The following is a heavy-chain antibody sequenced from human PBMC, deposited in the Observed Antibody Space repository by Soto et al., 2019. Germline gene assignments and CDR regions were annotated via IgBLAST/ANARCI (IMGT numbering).Heavy chain of an antibody. CDR1: GGSISSYY. Sequence: SETLSLTCTVSGGSISSYYWSWIRQPPGKGLEWIGYIYYSGSTNYNPSLKSRVTISVDTSKNQFSLKLSSVTAADTAVYYCARWHNWNSWFDPWGQGTLVTVSS. CDR3: ARWHNWNSWFDP. D-gene: IGHD1-7*01. J-gene: IGHJ5*02. CDR2: IYYSGST. V-gene: IGHV4-59*01.